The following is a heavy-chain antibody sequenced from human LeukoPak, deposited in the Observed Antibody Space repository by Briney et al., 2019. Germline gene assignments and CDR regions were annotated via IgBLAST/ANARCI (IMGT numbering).Heavy chain of an antibody. Sequence: SETPSLTCTVSGGSISSYYWSWIRQPAGKGLEWIGRIYTSGSTNYNPSLKSRVTMSVDTSKNQFSLKLSSVTAADTAVYYCARGYSSGWYPHYYYYYMDVWGKGTTVTISS. CDR3: ARGYSSGWYPHYYYYYMDV. CDR2: IYTSGST. J-gene: IGHJ6*03. V-gene: IGHV4-4*07. CDR1: GGSISSYY. D-gene: IGHD6-19*01.